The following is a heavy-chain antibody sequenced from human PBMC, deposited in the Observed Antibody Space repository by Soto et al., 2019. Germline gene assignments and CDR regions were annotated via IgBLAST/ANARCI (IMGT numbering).Heavy chain of an antibody. D-gene: IGHD6-13*01. Sequence: QITLKESGPTLVKPTQTLTLTCTFSGFSLSTSGVGVGWIRQPPGKALEWLALIYWNDDKRYSPSLKSRLTITKDTTKNQVVLTMTNMDPVDTATYYCAHRRGGNIWLGYSSSWTYWFDPWGQGTLVTVSS. CDR1: GFSLSTSGVG. V-gene: IGHV2-5*01. J-gene: IGHJ5*02. CDR2: IYWNDDK. CDR3: AHRRGGNIWLGYSSSWTYWFDP.